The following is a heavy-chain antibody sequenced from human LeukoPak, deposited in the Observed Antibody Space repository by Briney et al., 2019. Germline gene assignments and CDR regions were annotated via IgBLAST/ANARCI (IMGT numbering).Heavy chain of an antibody. D-gene: IGHD6-19*01. V-gene: IGHV3-48*03. CDR2: ISSSGSTI. J-gene: IGHJ5*02. CDR1: GFTFSSYE. CDR3: AREIAVAGTVWFDP. Sequence: GGSLRLSCAASGFTFSSYEMNWVRQAPGEGLEWVSYISSSGSTIYYADSVKGRFTISRDNAKNSLYLQMNSLRAEDTAVYYCAREIAVAGTVWFDPWGQGTLVTVSS.